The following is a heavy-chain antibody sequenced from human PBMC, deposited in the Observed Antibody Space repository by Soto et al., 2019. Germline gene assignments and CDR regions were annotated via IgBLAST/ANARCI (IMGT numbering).Heavy chain of an antibody. CDR2: IYYSGST. CDR1: GGSVSSGSYY. V-gene: IGHV4-61*01. Sequence: QVQLQESGPGLVKPSETLSLTCTVSGGSVSSGSYYWSWIRQPPGKGLEWIGYIYYSGSTNYNPSLKSRVTISVDTSKNQFSLKLSSVTAADTAVYYCARDQGWGHSGYDFGRYYYYYGMDVWGQGTTVTVSS. J-gene: IGHJ6*02. CDR3: ARDQGWGHSGYDFGRYYYYYGMDV. D-gene: IGHD5-12*01.